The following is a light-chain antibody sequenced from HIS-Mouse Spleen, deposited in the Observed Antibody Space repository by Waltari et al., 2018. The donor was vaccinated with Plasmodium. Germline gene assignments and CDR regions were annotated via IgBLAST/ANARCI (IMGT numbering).Light chain of an antibody. V-gene: IGLV2-11*01. CDR3: CSYAGSYTLV. Sequence: QSALTQPRSVSGSPGQSVTISCTGTSSDVGGYNYVSWYQQHPGKAPKLMIYDVSNRPAGVPVRFSGSKSGNTASLTVSGLQAEDEADYYCCSYAGSYTLVVGGGTKLTVL. J-gene: IGLJ2*01. CDR2: DVS. CDR1: SSDVGGYNY.